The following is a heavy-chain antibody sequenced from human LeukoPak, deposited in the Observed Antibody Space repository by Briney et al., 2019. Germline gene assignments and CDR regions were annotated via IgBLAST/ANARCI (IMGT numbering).Heavy chain of an antibody. CDR1: GGSISSYY. J-gene: IGHJ3*02. D-gene: IGHD3-22*01. V-gene: IGHV4-59*01. CDR2: IYYSGST. CDR3: ARDDTYYYDSSGTRGMAFDI. Sequence: SETLSLTCTVSGGSISSYYWSWIRQPPGKGLEWIGYIYYSGSTNYNPSLKSRVTISVDTSKNQFSLKLSSVTAADTAVYYCARDDTYYYDSSGTRGMAFDIWGQGTMVTVSS.